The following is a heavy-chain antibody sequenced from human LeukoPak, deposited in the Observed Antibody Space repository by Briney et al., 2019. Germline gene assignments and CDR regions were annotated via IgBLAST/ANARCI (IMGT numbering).Heavy chain of an antibody. J-gene: IGHJ6*03. Sequence: SETLSLTCTVSGGSLSSYYWSWLRQPAGKGLEGIGRIYTSGSTNYNPSLKSRVTMSVDTSKNQFSLKLSSVTAADTAVYYCARGEGYSSSSYNYYYMDVWGKGTTVTVSS. CDR2: IYTSGST. D-gene: IGHD6-6*01. CDR1: GGSLSSYY. CDR3: ARGEGYSSSSYNYYYMDV. V-gene: IGHV4-4*07.